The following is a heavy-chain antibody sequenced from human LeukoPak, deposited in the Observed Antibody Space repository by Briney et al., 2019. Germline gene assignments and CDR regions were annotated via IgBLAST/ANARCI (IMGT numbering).Heavy chain of an antibody. J-gene: IGHJ5*02. CDR3: AKDLTGATAGRNWFDP. V-gene: IGHV3-23*01. D-gene: IGHD1-26*01. CDR1: GFTFSSYA. CDR2: LSGSGGST. Sequence: GGSLRLSCAASGFTFSSYAMSWVRQAPGKGQEWVSALSGSGGSTYYADSVKGRFTISRDNSKNTLYLQMNSLRAEDTAVYYCAKDLTGATAGRNWFDPWGQGTLVTVSS.